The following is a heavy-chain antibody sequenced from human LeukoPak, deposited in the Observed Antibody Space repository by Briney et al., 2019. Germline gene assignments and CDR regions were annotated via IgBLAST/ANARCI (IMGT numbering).Heavy chain of an antibody. CDR1: GYTSTGYY. Sequence: ASVKVSCKASGYTSTGYYMHWVRQAPGQGLEWMGWINPNSGGTNYAQKFQGGVTMTRDTSISTAYMELSRLRSDDTAVYYCARSSHLGYCSSTSCYRFDYWGQGTLVTVSS. CDR2: INPNSGGT. J-gene: IGHJ4*02. V-gene: IGHV1-2*02. D-gene: IGHD2-2*02. CDR3: ARSSHLGYCSSTSCYRFDY.